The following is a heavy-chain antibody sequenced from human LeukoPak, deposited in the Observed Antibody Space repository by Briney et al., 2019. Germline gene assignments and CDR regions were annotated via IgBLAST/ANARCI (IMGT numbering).Heavy chain of an antibody. V-gene: IGHV1-69*04. D-gene: IGHD4-17*01. CDR2: IIPILGIA. CDR3: ARDRDGDYVYYYYGMDV. J-gene: IGHJ6*02. CDR1: GGTFSSYT. Sequence: SVKVSCKASGGTFSSYTISWVRQAPGQGLEWMGRIIPILGIANYAQKFQGRVTIAADKSTSTAYMELSSLRSEDTAVYYCARDRDGDYVYYYYGMDVWGQGTTVTVSS.